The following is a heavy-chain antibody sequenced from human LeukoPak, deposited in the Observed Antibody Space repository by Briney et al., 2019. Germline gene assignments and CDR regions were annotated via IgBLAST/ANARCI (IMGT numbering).Heavy chain of an antibody. CDR1: GDSISRSGYY. CDR2: IYYTGST. Sequence: SETLSLTCAVSGDSISRSGYYWAWIRLPPGKGLEWIGNIYYTGSTSYNSSLKSRVIMSVDTSKNHFSLNLSSVTAADTAVYYCARVPYYFDHSGSSFDVWGRGAVVTVSS. J-gene: IGHJ2*01. D-gene: IGHD3-22*01. V-gene: IGHV4-39*02. CDR3: ARVPYYFDHSGSSFDV.